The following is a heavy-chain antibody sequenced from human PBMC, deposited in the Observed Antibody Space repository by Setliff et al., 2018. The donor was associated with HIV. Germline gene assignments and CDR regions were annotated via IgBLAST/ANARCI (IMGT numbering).Heavy chain of an antibody. CDR2: MLYDGSDR. V-gene: IGHV3-30*18. CDR1: GFSFSNYG. Sequence: GGSLRLSCVASGFSFSNYGMHWVRQAPGKGLEWVAVMLYDGSDRKYADPVKGRFTISRDNSKKTLYLQMDSLRPEDTAVYYCAKARSEYQLMPWYYYMDVWGQGTTVTVSS. J-gene: IGHJ6*03. CDR3: AKARSEYQLMPWYYYMDV. D-gene: IGHD2-2*01.